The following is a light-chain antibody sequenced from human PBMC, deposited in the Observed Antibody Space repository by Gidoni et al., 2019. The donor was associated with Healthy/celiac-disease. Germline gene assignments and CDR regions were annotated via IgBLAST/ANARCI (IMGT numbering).Light chain of an antibody. J-gene: IGKJ1*01. Sequence: DNASTQPPGTLSLSPGERATLSCRASQSVSSGYLAWYQQKPGQATRLLIYGASSRAAGIPDRCSGGGSRADFTLTISRLEPEDVAVYYCQQYGSSWTFXQXTKVEIK. CDR1: QSVSSGY. CDR2: GAS. CDR3: QQYGSSWT. V-gene: IGKV3-20*01.